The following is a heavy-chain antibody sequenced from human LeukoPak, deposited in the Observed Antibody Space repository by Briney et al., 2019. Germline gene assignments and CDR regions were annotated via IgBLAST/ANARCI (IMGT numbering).Heavy chain of an antibody. J-gene: IGHJ6*04. D-gene: IGHD3-16*01. CDR3: ARGLGLYYYYGMDV. CDR2: INSDGSST. CDR1: GFMFSSCW. Sequence: GGSLRLSCAASGFMFSSCWMHWVRQAPGKGLVWVSRINSDGSSTSYADSVKGRFTISRDNSKNTLYLQMNSLRAEDTAVYYCARGLGLYYYYGMDVWGKGTTVTVSS. V-gene: IGHV3-74*01.